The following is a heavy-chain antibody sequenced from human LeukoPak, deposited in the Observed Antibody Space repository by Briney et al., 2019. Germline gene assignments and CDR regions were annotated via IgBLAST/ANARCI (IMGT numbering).Heavy chain of an antibody. CDR1: GFTFSSYG. V-gene: IGHV3-30*02. CDR2: IRYDGSNK. J-gene: IGHJ4*02. Sequence: GGSLRLSCAASGFTFSSYGMHWVRQAPGKGLEWVAFIRYDGSNKYYADSVKGRFTISRDNSKNTLYLQMNSLRAEDTAVYYCVKGEQQLVPFDYWGQGTLVTVSS. D-gene: IGHD6-6*01. CDR3: VKGEQQLVPFDY.